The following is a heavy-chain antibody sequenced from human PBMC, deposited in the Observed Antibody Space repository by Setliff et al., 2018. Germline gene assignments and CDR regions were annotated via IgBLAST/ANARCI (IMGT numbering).Heavy chain of an antibody. Sequence: ASVKVSCKAFGYTFAKYGTSWVRQAPGQGLEWMRWISGYNGYTVYAQKLQGGVTLTTDTSTGTAYMEVRSLRSDDTAQYYCVRDRAAIVVGPPTAAFDIWGQGTMVTVSS. CDR3: VRDRAAIVVGPPTAAFDI. V-gene: IGHV1-18*01. J-gene: IGHJ3*02. D-gene: IGHD2-2*01. CDR1: GYTFAKYG. CDR2: ISGYNGYT.